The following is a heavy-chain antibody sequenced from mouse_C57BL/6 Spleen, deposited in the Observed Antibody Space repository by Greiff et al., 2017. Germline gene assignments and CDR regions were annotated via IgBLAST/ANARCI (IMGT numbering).Heavy chain of an antibody. CDR3: ARGTAQGTFYYFAMGY. CDR1: GYTFTSYW. Sequence: QVQLQQPGAELVKPGASVKMSCKASGYTFTSYWITWVKQRPGQGLEWIGDIYPGSGSTNYNEKFKSKATLTVDTSSSTAYMQLSSLTSEDSAVYYWARGTAQGTFYYFAMGYWGKGTSVTAS. V-gene: IGHV1-55*01. CDR2: IYPGSGST. D-gene: IGHD3-2*02. J-gene: IGHJ4*01.